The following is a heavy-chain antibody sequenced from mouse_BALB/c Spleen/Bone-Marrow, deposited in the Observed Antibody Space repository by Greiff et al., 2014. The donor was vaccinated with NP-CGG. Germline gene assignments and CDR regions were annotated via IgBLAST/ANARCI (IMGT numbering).Heavy chain of an antibody. J-gene: IGHJ2*01. Sequence: EVQGVESGGGLVQPGVSLKLSCAASGFTFSSYTMSWVRQTPEKRLEWVAYISNGGGSTYYPDTVKGRFTISRDNAKNTLYLQMSSLKSEDTAMYYCARHGGSRGYYFDYWGQGTTLTVSS. CDR3: ARHGGSRGYYFDY. D-gene: IGHD1-1*01. V-gene: IGHV5-12-2*01. CDR1: GFTFSSYT. CDR2: ISNGGGST.